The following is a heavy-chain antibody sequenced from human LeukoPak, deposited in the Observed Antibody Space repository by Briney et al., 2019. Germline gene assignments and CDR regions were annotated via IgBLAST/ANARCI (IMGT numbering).Heavy chain of an antibody. Sequence: SETLSLICAVSGGSISSGGYSWSWIRQPPGKGLEWIGYIYHSGSTYYNPSLKSRVTISVDRSKNQFSLKLSSVTAADTAVYYCARGIPNYYDSSGYLDYWGQGTLVTVSS. J-gene: IGHJ4*02. V-gene: IGHV4-30-2*01. CDR3: ARGIPNYYDSSGYLDY. CDR2: IYHSGST. CDR1: GGSISSGGYS. D-gene: IGHD3-22*01.